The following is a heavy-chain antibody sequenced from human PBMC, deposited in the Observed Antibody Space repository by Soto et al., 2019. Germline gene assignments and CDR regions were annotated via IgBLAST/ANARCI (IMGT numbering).Heavy chain of an antibody. CDR2: ASPSGSNT. J-gene: IGHJ4*02. CDR3: ARRDNSGWYSLDY. D-gene: IGHD6-19*01. CDR1: GFIFSNYP. V-gene: IGHV3-23*01. Sequence: PGGSLRLSCAVSGFIFSNYPMSWVRQAPGKGLEWVSSASPSGSNTYYADSVKGRFTMSRDNSENRLHLQMNSLRAEDTAVYFCARRDNSGWYSLDYWGQGTLVTVSS.